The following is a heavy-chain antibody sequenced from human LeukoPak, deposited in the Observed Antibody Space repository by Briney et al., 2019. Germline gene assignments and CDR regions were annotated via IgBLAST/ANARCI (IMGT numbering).Heavy chain of an antibody. CDR3: AKDRSCTNDICHGDFDY. Sequence: GGSQRLSCAASGFTFSSYAVSWVRQAPGKGLEWVSSISGSGGSTYSADSVKGRFTISRDNSKNTLYLQMNSLRAEDTALYYCAKDRSCTNDICHGDFDYWGQGTLVTVSS. CDR2: ISGSGGST. J-gene: IGHJ4*02. V-gene: IGHV3-23*01. CDR1: GFTFSSYA. D-gene: IGHD2-8*01.